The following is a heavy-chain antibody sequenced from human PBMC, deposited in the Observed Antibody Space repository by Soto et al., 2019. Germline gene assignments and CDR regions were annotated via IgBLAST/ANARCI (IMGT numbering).Heavy chain of an antibody. CDR1: GFSFSSYW. CDR3: AKMVAATYYYYYGMDV. D-gene: IGHD2-15*01. Sequence: PGGSLRLSCAASGFSFSSYWMSWVRQAPGKGPEWMANIKQVGSEKYYVDSVKGRSTISRDNAKSSLYLQMNSLRAEDTAVYYCAKMVAATYYYYYGMDVWGQGTTVTVSS. V-gene: IGHV3-7*01. J-gene: IGHJ6*02. CDR2: IKQVGSEK.